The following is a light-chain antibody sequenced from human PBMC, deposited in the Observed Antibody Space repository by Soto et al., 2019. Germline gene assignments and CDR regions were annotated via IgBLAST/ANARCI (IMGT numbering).Light chain of an antibody. CDR1: QSVSSTY. CDR2: GAS. CDR3: QQYGSSPGT. Sequence: EIVLTQSPGTLSLSPGERATLSCRASQSVSSTYLAWYQQKPGQAPRLLIYGASSRATGIPDRFSGSGSGTDFTLTINRLEPEAFAVYYCQQYGSSPGTFGQGTKVEIK. V-gene: IGKV3-20*01. J-gene: IGKJ1*01.